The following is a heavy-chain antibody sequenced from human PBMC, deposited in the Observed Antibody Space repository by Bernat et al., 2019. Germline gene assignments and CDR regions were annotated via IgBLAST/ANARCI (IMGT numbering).Heavy chain of an antibody. CDR1: GGSIRSYY. Sequence: QVQLQESGPGLAKPSETLSLTCTVSGGSIRSYYWSWIRQAPGKGLEWIGYIHYTGGTTYNPSLKGRVSMSVDRSKNQFSLRLSSVTAADAAVYYCARKATGFDHFDVWGQGTLVPVSS. CDR3: ARKATGFDHFDV. D-gene: IGHD2-8*02. V-gene: IGHV4-59*08. CDR2: IHYTGGT. J-gene: IGHJ4*02.